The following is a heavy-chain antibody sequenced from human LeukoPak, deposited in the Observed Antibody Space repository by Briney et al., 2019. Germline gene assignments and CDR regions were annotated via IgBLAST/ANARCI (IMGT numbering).Heavy chain of an antibody. J-gene: IGHJ6*03. Sequence: GGSLRLSCAVSGFTFSSYAMSWVRQAPEKGLEWVSAISGSGGNTYYADSVKGRFTISRDNSKNTLYLQMNSLRAEDTAVYYCAKRGGYCSSTSCYTWAPYYYYYMDVWGKGTTVTVSS. CDR2: ISGSGGNT. D-gene: IGHD2-2*02. CDR1: GFTFSSYA. V-gene: IGHV3-23*01. CDR3: AKRGGYCSSTSCYTWAPYYYYYMDV.